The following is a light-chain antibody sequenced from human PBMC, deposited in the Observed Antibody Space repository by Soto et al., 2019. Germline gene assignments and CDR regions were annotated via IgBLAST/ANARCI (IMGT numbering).Light chain of an antibody. CDR2: GNT. Sequence: QSVLTQPPSVSGAPGQNITISCTGSSSNLGTNYDVHWYQRLPETAPKLLIYGNTNRPSGVPDRFSGSKSGNTASLTVSGLQADDEAVYYCYSYAGRNIWVFGGGTKLTVL. J-gene: IGLJ3*02. CDR3: YSYAGRNIWV. V-gene: IGLV1-40*01. CDR1: SSNLGTNYD.